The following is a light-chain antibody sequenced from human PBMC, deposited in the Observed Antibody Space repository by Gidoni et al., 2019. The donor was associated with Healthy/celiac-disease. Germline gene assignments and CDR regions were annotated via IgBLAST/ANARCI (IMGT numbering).Light chain of an antibody. CDR3: QQYGSSPPIT. J-gene: IGKJ5*01. CDR1: QSVSSSY. Sequence: EIVLTQSPGTLSLSPGERATLSCRASQSVSSSYLAYGASSRATGIPDRFSGSGSGTDFTLTISRLEPEDFAVYYCQQYGSSPPITFGQXTRLEIK. V-gene: IGKV3-20*01. CDR2: GAS.